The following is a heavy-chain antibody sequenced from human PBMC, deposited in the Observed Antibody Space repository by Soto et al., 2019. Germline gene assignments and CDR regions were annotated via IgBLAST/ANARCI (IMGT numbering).Heavy chain of an antibody. CDR1: GGSFSGYY. CDR3: ARPAPYDFWSGYLPLDV. J-gene: IGHJ6*04. CDR2: INHSGST. Sequence: PSETLSLTCAVYGGSFSGYYWSWIRQPPGKGLEWIGEINHSGSTNYNPSLKSRVTISVDTSKNQFSLKLSSVTAADTAVYYCARPAPYDFWSGYLPLDVWGKGTTVTVSS. V-gene: IGHV4-34*01. D-gene: IGHD3-3*01.